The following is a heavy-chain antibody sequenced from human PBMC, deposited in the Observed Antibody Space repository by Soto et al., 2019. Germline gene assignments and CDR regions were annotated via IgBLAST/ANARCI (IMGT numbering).Heavy chain of an antibody. V-gene: IGHV4-34*01. J-gene: IGHJ4*01. D-gene: IGHD5-12*01. CDR2: INHSGST. CDR3: ARDKISGLVAY. CDR1: GGSFSGYY. Sequence: QVQLQEWGAGLLKPSETLSLTCAVYGGSFSGYYWTWIRQPPGTGLEWIGEINHSGSTNYNPSLKRLVTTSVDTSKNQFSLKLTAVTAADSAVYYCARDKISGLVAYGGHGTLVTVSS.